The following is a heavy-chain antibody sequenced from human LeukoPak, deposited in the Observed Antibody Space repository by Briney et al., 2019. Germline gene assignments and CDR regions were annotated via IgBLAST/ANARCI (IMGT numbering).Heavy chain of an antibody. CDR2: ISYDGSNK. Sequence: GGSLRLSCAASGFTFSSYAMHWVRQAPGKGLEWGAVISYDGSNKYYADSVKGRFTISRDNSKNTLYLQMNSLRAEDTAVYYCARGGYQLLYSPFDYWGQGTLVTVSS. CDR1: GFTFSSYA. J-gene: IGHJ4*02. D-gene: IGHD2-2*02. CDR3: ARGGYQLLYSPFDY. V-gene: IGHV3-30*04.